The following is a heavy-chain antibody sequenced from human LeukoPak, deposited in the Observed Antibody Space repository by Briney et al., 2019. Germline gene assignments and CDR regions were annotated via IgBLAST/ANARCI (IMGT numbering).Heavy chain of an antibody. CDR2: IKSKTDGGTT. J-gene: IGHJ6*02. CDR3: ASPKVWFGDQRASYGMDV. Sequence: GGSLRLSCAASGFTFSNAWMSWVRQAPGKGLEWVGRIKSKTDGGTTDYAAPVKGRFTISRDNSKNTLYLQMNSLRAEDTAVYYCASPKVWFGDQRASYGMDVWGQGTTVTVSS. V-gene: IGHV3-15*01. D-gene: IGHD3-10*01. CDR1: GFTFSNAW.